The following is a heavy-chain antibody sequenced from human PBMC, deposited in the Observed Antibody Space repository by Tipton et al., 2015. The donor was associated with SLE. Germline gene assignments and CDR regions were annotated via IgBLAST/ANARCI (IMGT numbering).Heavy chain of an antibody. V-gene: IGHV4-59*11. J-gene: IGHJ3*02. CDR3: AREGRRDFGAPGAFDI. D-gene: IGHD3-16*01. CDR2: IYYSGST. CDR1: GGSIRRHY. Sequence: TLSLTCTVSGGSIRRHYWSWIRQPPGKGLEWIGYIYYSGSTNYNPSLKSRVTISVDTSKNQFSLKLSSVTAADTAVYYCAREGRRDFGAPGAFDIWGQGTMVTVSS.